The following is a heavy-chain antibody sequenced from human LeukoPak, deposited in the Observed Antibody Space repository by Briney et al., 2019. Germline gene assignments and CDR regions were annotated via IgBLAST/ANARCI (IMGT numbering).Heavy chain of an antibody. Sequence: GGSLRLSCAASGFTFSSYAMHWVRQGPGKGLEWVSGINWNGGSTGYADSVKGRFTISRDNAKNSLYLQMNSLRAEDTALDYCARAAGYCSSTSCYLDYWGQGTLVTVSS. CDR3: ARAAGYCSSTSCYLDY. CDR2: INWNGGST. D-gene: IGHD2-2*01. V-gene: IGHV3-20*04. CDR1: GFTFSSYA. J-gene: IGHJ4*02.